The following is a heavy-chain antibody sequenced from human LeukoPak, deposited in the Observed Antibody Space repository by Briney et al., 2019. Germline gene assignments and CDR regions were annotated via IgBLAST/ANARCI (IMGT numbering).Heavy chain of an antibody. CDR2: INPNSGGT. J-gene: IGHJ5*02. Sequence: VASVKVSCKASGYTFTGYHMHWVRQAPGQGLEWMGWINPNSGGTNYAQKFQGRVTMARDTSINTAYMELSSLTSDDTAVYYCARDRLVVEPTATTINWFDPWGQGTLVTVSS. D-gene: IGHD2-2*01. V-gene: IGHV1-2*02. CDR1: GYTFTGYH. CDR3: ARDRLVVEPTATTINWFDP.